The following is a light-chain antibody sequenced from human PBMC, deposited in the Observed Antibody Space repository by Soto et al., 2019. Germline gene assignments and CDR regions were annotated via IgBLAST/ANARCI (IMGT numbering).Light chain of an antibody. V-gene: IGKV3-15*01. CDR3: QQYNNWPRT. CDR1: QSVSSN. CDR2: GAS. J-gene: IGKJ1*01. Sequence: EIVMTQSPATLSVCRGERATLSCRASQSVSSNLAWYQQKPGQAPRLLIYGASTRATGIPARFSGSGSGTEFTLTISSLQPEDFAVYYCQQYNNWPRTFGQGTKVEIK.